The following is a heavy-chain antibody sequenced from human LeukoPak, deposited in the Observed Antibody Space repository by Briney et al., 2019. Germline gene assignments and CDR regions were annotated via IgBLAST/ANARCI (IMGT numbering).Heavy chain of an antibody. CDR2: ISYDGSNK. V-gene: IGHV3-30*03. CDR1: GFTFSSYG. J-gene: IGHJ6*02. D-gene: IGHD3-16*01. Sequence: GGSLRLSCAASGFTFSSYGMHWVRQAPGKGLEWVAVISYDGSNKYYADSVKGRFTISRDNAKSSLYLQMNSLRAEDTAVYYCARATVYLGGYYYYYGMDVWGQGTTVTVSS. CDR3: ARATVYLGGYYYYYGMDV.